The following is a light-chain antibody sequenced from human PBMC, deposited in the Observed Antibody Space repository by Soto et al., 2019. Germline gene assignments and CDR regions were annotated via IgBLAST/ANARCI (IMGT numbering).Light chain of an antibody. CDR2: SAS. CDR3: LQDYNYPWT. J-gene: IGKJ1*01. CDR1: QGIRDD. V-gene: IGKV1-6*01. Sequence: AIQMTQSPSSLSASVGDRVTITCQASQGIRDDLGWYQQKPGKAPKLLIYSASSLQSGVPSRFSGSGSGTDFTLTISSLQPEDFATYYCLQDYNYPWTFGQGTKVDIK.